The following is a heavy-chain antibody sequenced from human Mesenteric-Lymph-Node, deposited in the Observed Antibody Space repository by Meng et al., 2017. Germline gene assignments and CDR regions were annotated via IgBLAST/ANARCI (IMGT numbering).Heavy chain of an antibody. Sequence: SETLSLTCTVSGGSISGYYWSWIRQPAGKGLEWLGRVYSSGTTTYNPSLKSRVAVSVDTSKNQFSLNLSSVTAADTAVYYCARDLSGMGVAGHAFEIWGQGTMVTDSS. D-gene: IGHD6-19*01. CDR3: ARDLSGMGVAGHAFEI. V-gene: IGHV4-4*07. J-gene: IGHJ3*02. CDR2: VYSSGTT. CDR1: GGSISGYY.